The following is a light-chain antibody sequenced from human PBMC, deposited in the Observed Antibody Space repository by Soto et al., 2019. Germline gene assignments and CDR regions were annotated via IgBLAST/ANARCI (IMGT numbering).Light chain of an antibody. CDR3: HQYVSSWT. CDR2: DAS. Sequence: EIVLTQSPATLSLSPGERATLSCRASQGVSSYLAWYQQKPGQAPRLLIYDASNRATGIPARFSGSGSGTDFTLTISRLEPEDFAVYYCHQYVSSWTFGQGTKVDI. J-gene: IGKJ1*01. CDR1: QGVSSY. V-gene: IGKV3-11*01.